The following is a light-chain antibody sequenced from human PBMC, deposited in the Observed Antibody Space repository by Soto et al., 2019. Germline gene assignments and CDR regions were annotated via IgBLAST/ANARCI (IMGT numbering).Light chain of an antibody. V-gene: IGKV3-15*01. Sequence: EKVMTQSPATLSVSPGERATLSCRASQSVSSNLAWYQQKPGQAPRLLIYDASTRATGIPARLSGSGSGTKFTLTISSLQSEDLAVYYCQQYDDWPETFGQGTKV. J-gene: IGKJ1*01. CDR1: QSVSSN. CDR3: QQYDDWPET. CDR2: DAS.